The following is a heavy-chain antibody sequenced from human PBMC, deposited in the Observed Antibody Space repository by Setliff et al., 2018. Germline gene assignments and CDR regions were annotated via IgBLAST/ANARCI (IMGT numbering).Heavy chain of an antibody. J-gene: IGHJ4*02. CDR3: ARDGGGYYDSRTFDY. CDR1: GYTFTRYY. V-gene: IGHV1-3*01. CDR2: SNVGNDNT. D-gene: IGHD3-22*01. Sequence: ASVKVSCKASGYTFTRYYMYWVRQAPGQGLEWMGWSNVGNDNTKYSQKFQGRVTITRDTSASTVYMELSSLRSEDTAMYYCARDGGGYYDSRTFDYWGQGTLVTVSS.